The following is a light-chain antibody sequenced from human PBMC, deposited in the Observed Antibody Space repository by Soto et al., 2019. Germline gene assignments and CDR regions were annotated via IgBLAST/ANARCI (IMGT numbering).Light chain of an antibody. CDR2: KAS. Sequence: DIQMTQSPSTLSGSVGDRVTIPCRASQSISSWLAWYQQKPGRAPTLLIYKASSLQRGVPSRFSGSGSETEFTLTISSLQAEDFATYYCHQYFANSRTFGQGTKVDI. CDR3: HQYFANSRT. CDR1: QSISSW. J-gene: IGKJ1*01. V-gene: IGKV1-5*03.